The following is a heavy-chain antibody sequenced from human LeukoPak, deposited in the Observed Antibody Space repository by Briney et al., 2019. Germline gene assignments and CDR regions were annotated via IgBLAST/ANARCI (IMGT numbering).Heavy chain of an antibody. CDR1: GYTITSYY. CDR2: INPSGGSA. J-gene: IGHJ3*02. Sequence: ASVKVSCKASGYTITSYYMHWVRQAPGQGLEWMGIINPSGGSASYAQKFQGRVTMTRDTSTSTVYMELSSLRSEDTAVYYCARGYCSSTSCYTADDAFDIWGQGTMVTVSS. V-gene: IGHV1-46*01. D-gene: IGHD2-2*02. CDR3: ARGYCSSTSCYTADDAFDI.